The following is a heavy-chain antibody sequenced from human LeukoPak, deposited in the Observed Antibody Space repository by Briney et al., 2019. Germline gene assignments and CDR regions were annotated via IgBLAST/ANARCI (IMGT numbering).Heavy chain of an antibody. CDR1: GFTFENYG. CDR2: INTDGSST. D-gene: IGHD4-17*01. Sequence: GGSLRLSCAASGFTFENYGMTWVRQAPGKGLVWVSRINTDGSSTSYADSVKGRFTVSRDNAKNTLYLQMNSLRAEDTAVYYCARGIATVSLDYWGQGTLVTVSS. CDR3: ARGIATVSLDY. J-gene: IGHJ4*02. V-gene: IGHV3-74*01.